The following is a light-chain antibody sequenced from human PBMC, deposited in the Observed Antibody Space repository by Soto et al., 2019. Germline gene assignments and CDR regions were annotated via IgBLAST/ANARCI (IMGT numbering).Light chain of an antibody. CDR3: CSYAGSSTFVWV. CDR2: EGS. V-gene: IGLV2-23*03. CDR1: SSDVGSYNL. Sequence: QSALTQPASVSGSPGQSITISCTGTSSDVGSYNLVSWYQQHPGKAPKLMIYEGSKRPSGVSNRFSGSMSGNTASLTISGLQAEDEADYYCCSYAGSSTFVWVFGGGTKLTVL. J-gene: IGLJ3*02.